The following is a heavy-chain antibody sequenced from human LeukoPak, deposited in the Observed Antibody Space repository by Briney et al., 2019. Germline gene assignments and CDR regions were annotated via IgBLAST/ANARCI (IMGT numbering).Heavy chain of an antibody. Sequence: SETLSLTCTVSGYSISSGYYWGWTRQPPGKGLEWIGYIYSSGSTNYNPSLKSRVTMSVDTSKNQFSLKLSSVTAADTAVYYCARDQDCSSTSCSIAFAIWGQGTMVTVSS. CDR3: ARDQDCSSTSCSIAFAI. V-gene: IGHV4-38-2*02. J-gene: IGHJ3*02. CDR2: IYSSGST. D-gene: IGHD2-2*01. CDR1: GYSISSGYY.